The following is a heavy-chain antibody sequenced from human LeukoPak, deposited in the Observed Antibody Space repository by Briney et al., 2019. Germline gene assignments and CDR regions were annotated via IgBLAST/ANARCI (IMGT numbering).Heavy chain of an antibody. CDR1: GFTVSSNH. J-gene: IGHJ4*02. V-gene: IGHV3-53*01. D-gene: IGHD2-15*01. CDR2: FYSGGDT. Sequence: PGGSLRLSCAVSGFTVSSNHMSWVRQAPGKGLEWVSVFYSGGDTHYADSVKGRFTISRDNSKNTLYLQMNSLNTEDTAMYYCTTRSPARYCSDGACYSSADYWGQRTLVTVSS. CDR3: TTRSPARYCSDGACYSSADY.